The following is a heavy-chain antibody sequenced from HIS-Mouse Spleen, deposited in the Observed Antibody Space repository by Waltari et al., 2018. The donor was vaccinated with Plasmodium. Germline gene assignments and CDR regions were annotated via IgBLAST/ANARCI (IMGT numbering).Heavy chain of an antibody. Sequence: QVQLVESGGGVVQPGRSLRLSCAASGFTFSSYGMHWVRQAPGKGLEWVVVISYDGSNKYYADSVKCRFTISRDNSKNTLYLQMNSLRAEDTAVYYCAKDRRSSSWYVDYWGQGTLVTVSS. J-gene: IGHJ4*02. CDR2: ISYDGSNK. V-gene: IGHV3-30*18. CDR1: GFTFSSYG. CDR3: AKDRRSSSWYVDY. D-gene: IGHD6-13*01.